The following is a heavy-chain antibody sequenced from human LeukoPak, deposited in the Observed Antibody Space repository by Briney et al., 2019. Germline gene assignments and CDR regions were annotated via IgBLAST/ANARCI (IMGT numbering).Heavy chain of an antibody. CDR2: IYYSGST. Sequence: SETLSLTCTVSGGSISSYYWSWIRQPPGKGLEWIGYIYYSGSTNYNPSLKSRVTISVDTSKNQFSLKLSSVTAADTAVYYCARGGYCSSTSCYWPYYYYYMDVWGKGTTVTVSS. D-gene: IGHD2-2*01. V-gene: IGHV4-59*01. CDR1: GGSISSYY. CDR3: ARGGYCSSTSCYWPYYYYYMDV. J-gene: IGHJ6*03.